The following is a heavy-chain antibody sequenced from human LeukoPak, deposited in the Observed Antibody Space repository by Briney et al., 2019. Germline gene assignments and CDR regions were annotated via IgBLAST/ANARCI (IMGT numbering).Heavy chain of an antibody. CDR3: AKGRDSRGYFDY. J-gene: IGHJ4*02. Sequence: GASLRLSCAASGFTFSRYAMSWVRQAPGKGLEWVSAISGSGGSAYYADSVKGRFTISRDNSKNTLYLQMHSLRAEDTAVYYCAKGRDSRGYFDYWGQGTLVTVSS. CDR2: ISGSGGSA. D-gene: IGHD3-22*01. V-gene: IGHV3-23*01. CDR1: GFTFSRYA.